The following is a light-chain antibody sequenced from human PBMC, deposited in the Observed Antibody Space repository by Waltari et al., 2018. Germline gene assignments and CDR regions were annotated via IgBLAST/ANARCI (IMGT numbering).Light chain of an antibody. V-gene: IGKV4-1*01. CDR2: WAS. CDR3: QQYYSTLGT. CDR1: QSVLYSSNNKNY. J-gene: IGKJ2*02. Sequence: DIVMTQSPDSLAVSLGGRATINCKSSQSVLYSSNNKNYLAWYQQKPGQPPKLLIYWASTRESGVPDRFSGSGSGTDFTLTISSLQAEDVAVYYCQQYYSTLGTFGQGTKLEIK.